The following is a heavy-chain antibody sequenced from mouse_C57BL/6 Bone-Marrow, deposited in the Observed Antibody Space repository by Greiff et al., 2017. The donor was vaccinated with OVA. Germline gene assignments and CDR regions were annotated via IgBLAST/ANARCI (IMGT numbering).Heavy chain of an antibody. CDR2: IRNKANGYTT. D-gene: IGHD1-1*01. V-gene: IGHV7-3*01. J-gene: IGHJ3*01. Sequence: EVHLVESGGGLVQPGGSLSLSCAASGFTFTDYYMSWVRQPPGKALEWLGFIRNKANGYTTEYSASVKGRFTISRDNSQSILYLQMNALRAEDSATYYCARHMDGSSAWFAYWGQGTLVTVSA. CDR3: ARHMDGSSAWFAY. CDR1: GFTFTDYY.